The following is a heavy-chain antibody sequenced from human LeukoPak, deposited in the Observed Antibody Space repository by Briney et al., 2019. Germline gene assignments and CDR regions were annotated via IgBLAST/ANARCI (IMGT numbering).Heavy chain of an antibody. CDR3: ARGYCSSTSCYFLHYYYYGMDV. J-gene: IGHJ6*02. CDR2: INPNSGGT. Sequence: ASVTVSYTASGYTFTVYYMHWVRQAPRQGLEWMGWINPNSGGTIYAQKFQGRVTMTRDKSISTAYMELSRLRSDDTAVYYCARGYCSSTSCYFLHYYYYGMDVGPQGPTVSVPS. V-gene: IGHV1-2*02. D-gene: IGHD2-2*01. CDR1: GYTFTVYY.